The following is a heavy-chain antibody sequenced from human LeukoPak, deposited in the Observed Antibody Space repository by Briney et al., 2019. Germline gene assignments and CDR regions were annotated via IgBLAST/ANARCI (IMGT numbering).Heavy chain of an antibody. V-gene: IGHV4-34*01. CDR2: INHSGRT. CDR3: ARGPYSSGWYYYYYYGMDA. CDR1: GGSFSGYY. Sequence: PSETLSLTCAVYGGSFSGYYWSWLRQPPGKGGEWIGEINHSGRTNYNPSLKSRLTISVATSKNQFSLKLSSVTAADTAVYYCARGPYSSGWYYYYYYGMDAWGQGTTVTVSS. J-gene: IGHJ6*02. D-gene: IGHD6-19*01.